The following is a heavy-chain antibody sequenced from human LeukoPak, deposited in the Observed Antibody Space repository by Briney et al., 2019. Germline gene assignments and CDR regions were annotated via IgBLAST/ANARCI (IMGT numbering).Heavy chain of an antibody. J-gene: IGHJ4*02. CDR3: ARDGIYGSGSYYADY. CDR2: ISNSGGNT. Sequence: GGSLRLSCAASGFTFSSYAMSWVRQAPGKGLEWVSTISNSGGNTYYADSVKGRFTISRDNSKNTLCLQMNSLRAEDTAVYYCARDGIYGSGSYYADYWGQGTLVTVSS. D-gene: IGHD3-10*01. V-gene: IGHV3-23*01. CDR1: GFTFSSYA.